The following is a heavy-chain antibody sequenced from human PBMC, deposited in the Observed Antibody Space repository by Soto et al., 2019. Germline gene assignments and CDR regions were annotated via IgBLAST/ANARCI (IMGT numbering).Heavy chain of an antibody. CDR1: GFSFSDYV. D-gene: IGHD1-26*01. CDR3: ARDAGGQSGNFIFDS. CDR2: MWYHGRDK. J-gene: IGHJ4*02. Sequence: PGGSLRLSCAASGFSFSDYVMHWVRQPPGEGLEWVAVMWYHGRDKFYAESVKGRFTITRDNSKNTLYLQMNSLRAEDTAVYYCARDAGGQSGNFIFDSWGQGALVTVSS. V-gene: IGHV3-33*01.